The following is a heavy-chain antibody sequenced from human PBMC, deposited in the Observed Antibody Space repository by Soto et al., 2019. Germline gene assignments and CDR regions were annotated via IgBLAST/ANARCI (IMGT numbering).Heavy chain of an antibody. CDR1: GGTFSSYA. V-gene: IGHV1-69*13. CDR3: ARVSRRVVTADNYYYYGMDV. D-gene: IGHD2-21*02. J-gene: IGHJ6*02. CDR2: IIPIFGTA. Sequence: EASVKVSCKASGGTFSSYAISGVRQAPGQGLEWMGGIIPIFGTANYAQKFQGRVTITADESTSTAYMELSSLRSEDTAVYYCARVSRRVVTADNYYYYGMDVWGQGTTVTVSS.